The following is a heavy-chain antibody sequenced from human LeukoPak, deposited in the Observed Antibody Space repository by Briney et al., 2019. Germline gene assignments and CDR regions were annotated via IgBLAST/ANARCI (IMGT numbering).Heavy chain of an antibody. CDR3: ARAGTCSSTSCDGGIEY. J-gene: IGHJ4*02. Sequence: GGSQRLSCAASGFAFSSYNMKWVRQAPGKGLEWVSFISTTSTYIYYADLVKGRFTVSRDNSKNLLYLHMDSLRVEDTAVYYCARAGTCSSTSCDGGIEYWGQGTLVTVSS. CDR1: GFAFSSYN. CDR2: ISTTSTYI. V-gene: IGHV3-21*06. D-gene: IGHD2-2*01.